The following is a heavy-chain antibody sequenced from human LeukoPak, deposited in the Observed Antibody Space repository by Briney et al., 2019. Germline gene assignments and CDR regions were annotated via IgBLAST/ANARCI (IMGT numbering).Heavy chain of an antibody. D-gene: IGHD1-26*01. CDR2: ISGSGGST. Sequence: PGGPLRLSCAASGFTFSSYAMSWVRQAPGKGLEWVSSISGSGGSTYYADSVKGRLTISRDNSKNTLYLQMNSLRAEDTAVYYCAKGIGSYYVADYWGQGTLVTVSS. V-gene: IGHV3-23*01. CDR3: AKGIGSYYVADY. J-gene: IGHJ4*02. CDR1: GFTFSSYA.